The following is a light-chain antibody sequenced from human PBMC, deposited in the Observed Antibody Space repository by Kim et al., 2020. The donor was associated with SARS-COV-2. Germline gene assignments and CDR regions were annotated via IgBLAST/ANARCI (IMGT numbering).Light chain of an antibody. J-gene: IGKJ2*01. CDR2: GAS. Sequence: EIVLTQSPGTLSLSPGERATLSCRASQSFSSSYLAWYQQKPGQPPRLLIFGASSRATSIPDRFSGSGSGTDFTLTISRLEPEDFAVYYCQQYGSSPYTFGQGTKLEI. V-gene: IGKV3-20*01. CDR3: QQYGSSPYT. CDR1: QSFSSSY.